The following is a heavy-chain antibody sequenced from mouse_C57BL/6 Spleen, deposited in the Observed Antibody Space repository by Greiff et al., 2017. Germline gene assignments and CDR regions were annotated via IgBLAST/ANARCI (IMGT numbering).Heavy chain of an antibody. J-gene: IGHJ1*03. D-gene: IGHD1-1*01. CDR3: ARDYGSSVYFEV. V-gene: IGHV1-55*01. CDR1: GYTFTSYW. CDR2: IYPGSGST. Sequence: VQLQQPGAELVKPGASVKMSCKASGYTFTSYWITWVKQRPGQGLEWIGDIYPGSGSTNYNEKFKSKATLTVDTSSSTAYMQLSSLTSEDSAVYYCARDYGSSVYFEVWGTGTTVTVSS.